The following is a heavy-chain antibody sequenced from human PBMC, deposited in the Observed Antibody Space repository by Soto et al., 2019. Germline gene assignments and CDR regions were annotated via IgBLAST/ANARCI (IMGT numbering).Heavy chain of an antibody. D-gene: IGHD6-19*01. V-gene: IGHV3-7*01. CDR3: ARGLGSSGWYSPWGAFDI. Sequence: GGSLSLSCAVSGFTFSDYWMSWVRQAPGKGLEWVANIKQDGNEKYYVDSVKGRFTISRDNAKNSLYLQMNSLRAEDTAVYYCARGLGSSGWYSPWGAFDIWGQGTMVTVSS. CDR1: GFTFSDYW. J-gene: IGHJ3*02. CDR2: IKQDGNEK.